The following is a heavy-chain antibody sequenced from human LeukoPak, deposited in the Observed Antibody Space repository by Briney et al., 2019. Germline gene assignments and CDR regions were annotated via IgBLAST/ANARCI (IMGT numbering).Heavy chain of an antibody. CDR1: GFTFSSYW. D-gene: IGHD6-19*01. Sequence: GGSLRLSCAASGFTFSSYWMSWVRLAPGKGLEWVANIKGDGSEKWYADSVKGRFTISRDNAKNSLYLQMNSLRAEDTAVYYCARDRGSSGWYEFDYWGQGTLVTVSS. V-gene: IGHV3-7*01. CDR2: IKGDGSEK. CDR3: ARDRGSSGWYEFDY. J-gene: IGHJ4*02.